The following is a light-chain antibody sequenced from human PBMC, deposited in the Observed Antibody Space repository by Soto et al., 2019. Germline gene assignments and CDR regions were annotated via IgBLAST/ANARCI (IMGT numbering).Light chain of an antibody. CDR3: QQSYSTPRIT. J-gene: IGKJ5*01. CDR2: AAS. V-gene: IGKV1-39*01. CDR1: QSISNY. Sequence: DIQMTQSPSSLSASVGDRVAITCRASQSISNYLSWYQQKPGKAPKLLIYAASNLQSGVPSRFSGSGSGTDFTLTIRSLQPEDFATYYCQQSYSTPRITFGQGTQLEIK.